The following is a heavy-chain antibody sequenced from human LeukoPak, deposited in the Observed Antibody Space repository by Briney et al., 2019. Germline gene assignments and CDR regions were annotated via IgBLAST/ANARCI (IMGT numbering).Heavy chain of an antibody. V-gene: IGHV4-34*01. D-gene: IGHD6-19*01. Sequence: PSETLSLTCAVYGGSFSGYYWSWIRQPPGKGLEWIGEINHSGSTNYNPSLKSRVTISVDTSKNRFSLKLSSVTAADTAVYYCARGRGSGWYAANWLDPWGQGTLVTVSS. CDR1: GGSFSGYY. CDR3: ARGRGSGWYAANWLDP. J-gene: IGHJ5*02. CDR2: INHSGST.